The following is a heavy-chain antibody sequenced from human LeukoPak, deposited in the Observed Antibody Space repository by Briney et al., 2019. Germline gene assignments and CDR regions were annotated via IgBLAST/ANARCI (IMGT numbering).Heavy chain of an antibody. J-gene: IGHJ3*02. CDR3: ARTLRGFWSGYHNDNAFDI. CDR2: ISAYNGNT. CDR1: GCTFTSYG. D-gene: IGHD3-3*01. Sequence: VASVKVSCKASGCTFTSYGISWVRQAPGQGLEWMGWISAYNGNTNYAQKLQGRVTITTDESTSTAYMELSSLRSEDTAVYYCARTLRGFWSGYHNDNAFDIWGQGTMVTVSS. V-gene: IGHV1-18*01.